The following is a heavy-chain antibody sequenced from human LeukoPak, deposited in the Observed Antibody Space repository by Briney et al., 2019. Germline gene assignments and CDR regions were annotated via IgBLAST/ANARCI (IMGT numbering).Heavy chain of an antibody. CDR2: INSDGSST. J-gene: IGHJ3*02. Sequence: GGSLRLSCAASGFTFSSYWMHWVRQAPGKGLVWVSGINSDGSSTSYADSVKGRFTTSRDNAKNTLYLQMNSLRAEDTAVYYCARYNAFDIWGQGTMVTVSS. V-gene: IGHV3-74*01. CDR1: GFTFSSYW. CDR3: ARYNAFDI.